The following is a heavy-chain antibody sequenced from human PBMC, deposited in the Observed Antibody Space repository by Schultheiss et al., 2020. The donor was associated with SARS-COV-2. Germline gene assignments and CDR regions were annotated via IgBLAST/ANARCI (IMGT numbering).Heavy chain of an antibody. V-gene: IGHV4-30-2*05. CDR2: IYYSGST. Sequence: SETLSLTCAVSGGSISSGGYSWSWIRQPPGKGLEWIGYIYYSGSTYYNPSLKSRVTISVDTSKNQFSLKLSSVTAEDTAVYYCARDGSRGYSYGYYFDYWGQGTLVTVSS. J-gene: IGHJ4*02. D-gene: IGHD5-18*01. CDR1: GGSISSGGYS. CDR3: ARDGSRGYSYGYYFDY.